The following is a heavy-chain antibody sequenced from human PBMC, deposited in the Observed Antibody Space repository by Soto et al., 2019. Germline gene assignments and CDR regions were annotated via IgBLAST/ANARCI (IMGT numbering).Heavy chain of an antibody. CDR3: ARISRATSYDFWSGQSPYYYYYGMDV. Sequence: SETLSLTCAVYGGSFSGYYWSWIRQPRGKGLEWIGEINHSGSTNYNPSLKSRVTISVDTSKNQISLKLSSVTAADTAVYYCARISRATSYDFWSGQSPYYYYYGMDVWGQGTTVTVSS. J-gene: IGHJ6*02. CDR1: GGSFSGYY. CDR2: INHSGST. V-gene: IGHV4-34*01. D-gene: IGHD3-3*01.